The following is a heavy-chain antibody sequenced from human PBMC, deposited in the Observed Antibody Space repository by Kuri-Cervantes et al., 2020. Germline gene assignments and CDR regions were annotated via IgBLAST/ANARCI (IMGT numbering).Heavy chain of an antibody. CDR2: ISGNSQYI. CDR1: GFNFGSYS. CDR3: AKWPSSDSSGYYYSTN. J-gene: IGHJ4*02. Sequence: GGSLRLSCETSGFNFGSYSMNWVRQAPGKGLEWVSAISGNSQYIYYGDSVKGRFTISRDSSKNTLYLQMNKLGVEDTAIYYCAKWPSSDSSGYYYSTNWGQGTLVTVSS. V-gene: IGHV3-21*04. D-gene: IGHD3-22*01.